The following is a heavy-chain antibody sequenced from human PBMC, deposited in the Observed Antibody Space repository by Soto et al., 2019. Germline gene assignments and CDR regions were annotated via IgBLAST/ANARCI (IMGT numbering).Heavy chain of an antibody. CDR2: ISSTSRNT. CDR3: ARAALYGYDY. CDR1: GFTFRDYG. Sequence: GGSLRLSCAASGFTFRDYGMNWVRQAPGRGLEWVAYISSTSRNTYNADSVKGRFTISRDNARNSLYLQMNSLRDEDTAVYYCARAALYGYDYWGQGTPVTGSS. D-gene: IGHD6-25*01. V-gene: IGHV3-48*02. J-gene: IGHJ4*02.